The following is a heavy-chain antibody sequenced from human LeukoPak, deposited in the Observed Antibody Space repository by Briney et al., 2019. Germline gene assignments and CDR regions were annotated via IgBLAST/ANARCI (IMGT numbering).Heavy chain of an antibody. CDR3: ARARLESYYYYYGMDV. CDR1: GGSISSSNW. Sequence: SETLSLTCAVSGGSISSSNWWSWVRQPPGKGLEWIGEIYHSGSTNYNPSLKSRVTISVDKSKNQFSLKLSSVTAADTAVYYCARARLESYYYYYGMDVWGQGTTVTVSS. J-gene: IGHJ6*02. CDR2: IYHSGST. V-gene: IGHV4-4*02.